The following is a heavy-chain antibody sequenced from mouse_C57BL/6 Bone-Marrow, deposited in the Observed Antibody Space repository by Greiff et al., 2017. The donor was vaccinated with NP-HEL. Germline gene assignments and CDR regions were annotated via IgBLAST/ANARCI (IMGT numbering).Heavy chain of an antibody. J-gene: IGHJ3*01. CDR1: GYAFSSSW. CDR3: ADSSGYVRFAY. CDR2: IYPGDGDT. D-gene: IGHD3-2*02. Sequence: VQVVESGPELVKPGASVKISCKASGYAFSSSWMNWVKQRPGKGLEWIGRIYPGDGDTNYNGKFKGKATLTADKSSSTAYMQLSSLTSEDSAVYFCADSSGYVRFAYWGQGTLVTVSA. V-gene: IGHV1-82*01.